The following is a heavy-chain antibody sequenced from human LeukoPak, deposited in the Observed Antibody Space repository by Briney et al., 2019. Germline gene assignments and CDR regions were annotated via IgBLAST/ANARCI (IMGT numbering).Heavy chain of an antibody. D-gene: IGHD3-10*02. CDR2: IRYDGRNK. J-gene: IGHJ6*04. Sequence: GGSLRLSCAASGFTLSSYGMHSVRQAPGKGLEWVAFIRYDGRNKYYADSVKGRFTISRDNSKNTLYLQMNSLRAEDTAVYYCAELGITMIGGVWGKGTPVTISS. V-gene: IGHV3-30*02. CDR3: AELGITMIGGV. CDR1: GFTLSSYG.